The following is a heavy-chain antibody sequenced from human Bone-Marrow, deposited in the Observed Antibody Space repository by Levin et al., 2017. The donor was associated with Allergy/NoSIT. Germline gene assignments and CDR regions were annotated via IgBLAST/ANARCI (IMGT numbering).Heavy chain of an antibody. D-gene: IGHD1-20*01. CDR1: GFTFSSYA. J-gene: IGHJ4*02. V-gene: IGHV3-23*01. Sequence: SCAASGFTFSSYAMSWVRQAPGKGLEWVSAISGSGGSTYYADSVKGRFTISRDNSKNTLYLQMNSLRAEDTAVYYCAKAGVITGTTIGFDYWGQGTLVTVSS. CDR3: AKAGVITGTTIGFDY. CDR2: ISGSGGST.